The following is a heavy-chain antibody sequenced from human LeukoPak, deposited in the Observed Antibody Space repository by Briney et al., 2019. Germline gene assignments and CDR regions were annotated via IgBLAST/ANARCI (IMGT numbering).Heavy chain of an antibody. J-gene: IGHJ6*04. V-gene: IGHV3-30*04. CDR2: ISYDGSNK. CDR1: GFTFSSYA. D-gene: IGHD3-10*01. Sequence: PGRSLRLSCAASGFTFSSYAMHWVRQAPGKGLEWVAVISYDGSNKYYADSVKGRFTISRDNSKNTLYLQMNSLRAEDTAVYYCARDAKPLWFGELLSGMDVWGKGTTVTVSS. CDR3: ARDAKPLWFGELLSGMDV.